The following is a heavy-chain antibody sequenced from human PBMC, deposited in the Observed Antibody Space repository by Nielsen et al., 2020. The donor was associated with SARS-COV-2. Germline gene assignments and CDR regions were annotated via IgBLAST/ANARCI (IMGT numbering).Heavy chain of an antibody. J-gene: IGHJ3*02. D-gene: IGHD3-22*01. CDR3: ARVYDSGGPIRGDAFDI. Sequence: GESLKISCAASGFTFSSYWMSWVRQAPGKGLEWVANIKQDGSEKYYVDSVKGRFTISRDNAKNSLYLQMNSLRAEDTAVYYCARVYDSGGPIRGDAFDIWGQGTMVTVSS. V-gene: IGHV3-7*01. CDR1: GFTFSSYW. CDR2: IKQDGSEK.